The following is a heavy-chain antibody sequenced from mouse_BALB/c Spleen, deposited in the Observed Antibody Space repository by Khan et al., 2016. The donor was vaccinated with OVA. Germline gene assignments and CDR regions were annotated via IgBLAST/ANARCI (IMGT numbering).Heavy chain of an antibody. CDR3: ARDRIDY. CDR1: GYTFTSYW. CDR2: INPTSGYT. Sequence: VQLQESGAELAKPGASVKMSCTASGYTFTSYWMHWIKQRPGQGLEWIGYINPTSGYTDYNQKFKDKATLTADKSSSTAYMHLSSLTSDDSAVYYCARDRIDYWGQGTALTVSS. J-gene: IGHJ2*01. V-gene: IGHV1-7*01.